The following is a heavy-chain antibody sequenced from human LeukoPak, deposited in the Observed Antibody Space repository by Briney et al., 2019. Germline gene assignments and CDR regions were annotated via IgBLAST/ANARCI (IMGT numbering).Heavy chain of an antibody. Sequence: DSVKVSCKASGYTFTGYYLHWVRQAPGQGLEWMGIINPGGGATTYAQQFQGRVTMSRDMSTSTVYMEVSSLRSEDTAVYYCARDYYETSGYLLIYWGQGTLVTVSS. D-gene: IGHD3-22*01. CDR2: INPGGGAT. CDR3: ARDYYETSGYLLIY. J-gene: IGHJ4*02. CDR1: GYTFTGYY. V-gene: IGHV1-46*01.